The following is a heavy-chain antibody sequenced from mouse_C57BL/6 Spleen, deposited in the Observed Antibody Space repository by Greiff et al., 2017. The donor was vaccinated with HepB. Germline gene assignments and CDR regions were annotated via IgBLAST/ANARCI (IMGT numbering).Heavy chain of an antibody. J-gene: IGHJ3*01. CDR1: GYTFTSYW. CDR2: IDPSDSYT. Sequence: VQLQQPGAELVMPGASVKLSCKASGYTFTSYWMHWVKQRPGQGLEWIGEIDPSDSYTNYNQKFKGKSTLTVDKSSSTAYMQLSSLTSEDSAVYYCARSGGRAWFAYWGQGTLVTVSA. V-gene: IGHV1-69*01. D-gene: IGHD3-1*01. CDR3: ARSGGRAWFAY.